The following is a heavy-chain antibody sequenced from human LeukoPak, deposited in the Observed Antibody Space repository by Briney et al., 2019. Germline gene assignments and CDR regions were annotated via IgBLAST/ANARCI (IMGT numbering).Heavy chain of an antibody. CDR2: ISYGGTKE. Sequence: PGGSLRLSCAASGFSFSDYALHWVRQAPGKGLEWVAVISYGGTKEYYADSVKGRFTISKDNSKNTLYLQMNSLRHEDTAVYYCARNKPITAFFGMDVWGQGTTVTVSS. CDR3: ARNKPITAFFGMDV. CDR1: GFSFSDYA. D-gene: IGHD6-6*01. J-gene: IGHJ6*02. V-gene: IGHV3-30*04.